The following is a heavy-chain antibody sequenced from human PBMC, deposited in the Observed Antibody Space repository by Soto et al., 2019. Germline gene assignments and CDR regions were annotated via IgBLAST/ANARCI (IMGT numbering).Heavy chain of an antibody. V-gene: IGHV3-23*01. Sequence: EVQLLESGGGLVQPGGALRLSCATSGFSFSTYAMTWVRQAPGKGLEWVSGISGSGGGTYYTDSVKGRFTISRDNTESTIYLQMHKLSVVGAAVYFWDKARSIAGYHTPDFDYWGQGTLVTVSS. CDR1: GFSFSTYA. CDR3: DKARSIAGYHTPDFDY. CDR2: ISGSGGGT. J-gene: IGHJ4*02. D-gene: IGHD6-6*01.